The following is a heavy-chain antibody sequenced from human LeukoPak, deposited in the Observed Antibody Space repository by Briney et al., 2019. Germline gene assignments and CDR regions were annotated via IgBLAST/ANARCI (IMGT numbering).Heavy chain of an antibody. CDR1: GFTSSSYG. CDR3: ARETRENYYYYYMDV. J-gene: IGHJ6*03. CDR2: ISGSGGST. Sequence: GGSLRLSCAASGFTSSSYGMSWVRQAPGKGLEWVSAISGSGGSTYYADSVKGRFTISRDNAKNSLYLQMNSLRAEDTALYHCARETRENYYYYYMDVWGKGTTVTISS. V-gene: IGHV3-23*01.